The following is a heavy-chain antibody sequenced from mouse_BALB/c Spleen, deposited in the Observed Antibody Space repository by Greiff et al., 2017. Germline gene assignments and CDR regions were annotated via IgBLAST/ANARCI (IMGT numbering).Heavy chain of an antibody. CDR3: ARNPLLLRYYAMDY. CDR1: GFSLTSYG. D-gene: IGHD1-1*01. V-gene: IGHV2-4-1*01. J-gene: IGHJ4*01. Sequence: VQLVESGPGLVQPSQSLSITCTVSGFSLTSYGVHWVRQSPGKGLEWLGVIWSGGSTDYNAAFISRLSISKDNSKSQVFFKMNSLQADDTAIYYCARNPLLLRYYAMDYWGQGTSVTVSS. CDR2: IWSGGST.